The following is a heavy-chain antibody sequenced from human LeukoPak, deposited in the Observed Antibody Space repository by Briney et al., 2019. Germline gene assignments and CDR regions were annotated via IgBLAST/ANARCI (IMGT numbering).Heavy chain of an antibody. V-gene: IGHV1-8*01. CDR1: GYTFTSYD. CDR3: ARGRYNWNDGEYYFDY. D-gene: IGHD1-20*01. J-gene: IGHJ4*02. CDR2: MNPNSGNT. Sequence: GASVKVSCKASGYTFTSYDINWVRQATGQGLEWMGWMNPNSGNTGYAQKFQGRVTMTRNTSISTAYMELSSLRSEDTAVYYCARGRYNWNDGEYYFDYWGQGTLVTVSS.